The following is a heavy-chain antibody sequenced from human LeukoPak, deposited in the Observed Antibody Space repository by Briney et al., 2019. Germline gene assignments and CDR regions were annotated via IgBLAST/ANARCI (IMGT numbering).Heavy chain of an antibody. CDR3: ARDGRPLDY. CDR1: GITFSRYW. V-gene: IGHV3-7*03. J-gene: IGHJ4*02. Sequence: AGSLRLSCVDSGITFSRYWMSWVRQAPGKGLEWVANIKQDGGEKYYVDSVKGRFTISRDNAKNSLYLQMNSLRVEDTAVYYCARDGRPLDYWGQGTLVTVSS. CDR2: IKQDGGEK.